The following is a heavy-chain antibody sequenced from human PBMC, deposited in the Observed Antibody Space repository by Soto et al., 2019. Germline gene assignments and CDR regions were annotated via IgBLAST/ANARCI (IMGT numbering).Heavy chain of an antibody. V-gene: IGHV4-4*07. J-gene: IGHJ5*02. Sequence: QVQLQESGPGLVKPSETLSLTCTVSGGSISSYYWSWIRQPAGKGLEWIGRIYTSGSTNYNPSLKSRVTMSVDTSKNQFSLKLSSVTAADTAVYFCAGDGQRWDYYDSSGANWFDPWGQGTLVTVSS. CDR1: GGSISSYY. D-gene: IGHD3-22*01. CDR2: IYTSGST. CDR3: AGDGQRWDYYDSSGANWFDP.